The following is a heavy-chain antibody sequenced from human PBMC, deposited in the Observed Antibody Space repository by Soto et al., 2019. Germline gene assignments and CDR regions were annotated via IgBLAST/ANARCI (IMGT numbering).Heavy chain of an antibody. D-gene: IGHD6-6*01. CDR1: GFSFTGYY. CDR2: INAHSGGT. V-gene: IGHV1-2*02. Sequence: ASVKVSCKASGFSFTGYYIHWLRQAPGQGLEWMGWINAHSGGTEYTQKFQGRVTLTRDTSIATAYLTLTSLTSDDTALYYCAKDLTRQLAYWLDPWGQGTQVTVSS. J-gene: IGHJ5*02. CDR3: AKDLTRQLAYWLDP.